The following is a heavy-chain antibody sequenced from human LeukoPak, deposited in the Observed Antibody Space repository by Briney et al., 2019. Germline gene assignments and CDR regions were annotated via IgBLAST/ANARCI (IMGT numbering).Heavy chain of an antibody. CDR2: IFSSGST. Sequence: KPSETLSLTCTVSGGSITGYYWSWIRQPPGKGLEWVGYIFSSGSTNYNPSLKSRVTISLDTSKSQFSLKLISVTASDTAVYYCARLTKFLTTYCPTPWGQGTLVTVSS. CDR1: GGSITGYY. J-gene: IGHJ5*02. D-gene: IGHD3-9*01. CDR3: ARLTKFLTTYCPTP. V-gene: IGHV4-59*08.